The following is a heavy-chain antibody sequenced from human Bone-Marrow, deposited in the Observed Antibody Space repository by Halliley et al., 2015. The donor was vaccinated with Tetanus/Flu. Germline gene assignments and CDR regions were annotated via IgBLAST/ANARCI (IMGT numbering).Heavy chain of an antibody. CDR3: ATVDEPPCPVVPWFQP. J-gene: IGHJ5*02. D-gene: IGHD2-8*01. V-gene: IGHV4-59*01. Sequence: TLSLTCTVSGGSINTFYWSWIRQPPGKGLERIGYIYYTGSTNYSPPFKSRVTMSLDTSKNQFSLNLNSVTAADTAIYYCATVDEPPCPVVPWFQPWGQGTLVTLPS. CDR2: IYYTGST. CDR1: GGSINTFY.